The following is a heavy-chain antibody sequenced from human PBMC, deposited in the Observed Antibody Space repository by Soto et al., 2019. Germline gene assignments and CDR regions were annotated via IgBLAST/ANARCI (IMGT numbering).Heavy chain of an antibody. CDR3: ASERLCGADCSFFDN. Sequence: EVQLVETGGGSVQPGGSLRLSCAASGFTLRNYEMNWVRQAPGKGLEWISKISGSNNNIYYADSVRGRFTISRENAKNTLYLQMNSLRAEDTAIYYCASERLCGADCSFFDNWGQGTQVTVSS. D-gene: IGHD2-21*02. V-gene: IGHV3-48*03. CDR1: GFTLRNYE. CDR2: ISGSNNNI. J-gene: IGHJ4*02.